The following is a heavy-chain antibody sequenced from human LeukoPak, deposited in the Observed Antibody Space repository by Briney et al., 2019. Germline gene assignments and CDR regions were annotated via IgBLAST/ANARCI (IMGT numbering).Heavy chain of an antibody. J-gene: IGHJ6*03. Sequence: GASVTVSFKSSGYTFTSYDINWVRQAPGQGLERMGWMNPNSGNTGYAQKFQGRVTMTRNTSISTAYMELSSLRSEDTAVYYCARSARITIFGVVEDYYYYMDVWGKGTTVTVSS. CDR2: MNPNSGNT. D-gene: IGHD3-3*01. CDR3: ARSARITIFGVVEDYYYYMDV. CDR1: GYTFTSYD. V-gene: IGHV1-8*01.